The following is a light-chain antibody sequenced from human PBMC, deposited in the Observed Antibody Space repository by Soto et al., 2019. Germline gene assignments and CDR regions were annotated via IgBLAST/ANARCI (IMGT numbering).Light chain of an antibody. CDR3: MQGLQTPLT. CDR1: QSLLDSSGYNY. Sequence: DIVXXPSPLSLPVXXXXPASXSXXSSQSLLDSSGYNYLDWYLQKPGQPPQLLIYLGSNRAPGAPDRFSGSGSGTEFTLKISRVEAEDVGIYYCMQGLQTPLTFGGGTKVEIK. CDR2: LGS. V-gene: IGKV2-28*01. J-gene: IGKJ4*01.